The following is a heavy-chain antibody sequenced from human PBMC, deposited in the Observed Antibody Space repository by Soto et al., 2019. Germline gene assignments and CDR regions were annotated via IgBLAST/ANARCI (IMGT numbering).Heavy chain of an antibody. CDR3: ARRSELRWFGELLDGMDV. D-gene: IGHD3-10*01. Sequence: PGGSLRLSCVASGFRFASYGFHWVRQAPGKGLEWVAVIINDGSEKNHADSVKDRFTISRDNSKNTLYLQMNSLRAEDTAVYYCARRSELRWFGELLDGMDVWGQGTTVTVSS. CDR2: IINDGSEK. V-gene: IGHV3-33*05. CDR1: GFRFASYG. J-gene: IGHJ6*02.